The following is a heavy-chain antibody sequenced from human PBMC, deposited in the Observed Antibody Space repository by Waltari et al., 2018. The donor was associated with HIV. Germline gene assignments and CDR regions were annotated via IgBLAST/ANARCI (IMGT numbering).Heavy chain of an antibody. CDR2: MYNSGST. CDR1: GGPISRSNW. J-gene: IGHJ5*02. Sequence: QVQLQESGTGLVKPSETLSLTCAVSGGPISRSNWWSWVRQAPGKGLEASGEMYNSGSTNYNPSLKSRVTISIDKSKNQFSLRLTSVTAAYTAVYYCVRVMTGDYRSSWFDPWGQGTLVTVSS. CDR3: VRVMTGDYRSSWFDP. V-gene: IGHV4-4*02. D-gene: IGHD4-17*01.